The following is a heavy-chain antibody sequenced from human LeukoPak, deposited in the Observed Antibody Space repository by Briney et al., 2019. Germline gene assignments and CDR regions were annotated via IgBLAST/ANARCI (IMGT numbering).Heavy chain of an antibody. V-gene: IGHV5-51*01. CDR2: IYPGDSDT. CDR3: ARLTGDGYNSVYFDY. CDR1: GYSFTSYW. D-gene: IGHD5-24*01. J-gene: IGHJ4*02. Sequence: GASLKISCKGSGYSFTSYWIGWVRQLPGKGLEWMGIIYPGDSDTRYSPSFQGQVTISADKSISTAYLQWSSLKASDTAMYYCARLTGDGYNSVYFDYWGQGTLVTVSS.